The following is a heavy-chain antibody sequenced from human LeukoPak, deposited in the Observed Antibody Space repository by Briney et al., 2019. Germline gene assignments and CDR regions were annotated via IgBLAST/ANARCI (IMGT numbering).Heavy chain of an antibody. V-gene: IGHV1-2*02. CDR1: GYTFTGYY. D-gene: IGHD4-17*01. J-gene: IGHJ4*02. Sequence: ASVKVSCKASGYTFTGYYIHWVRQTPGQGLEWMGWINPNSGGTNYAQKFQGRVTMTRDTSISTAYMELNRLRSDDTAVYYCARNLEGSYGDSTNWGQGTLVTVSS. CDR2: INPNSGGT. CDR3: ARNLEGSYGDSTN.